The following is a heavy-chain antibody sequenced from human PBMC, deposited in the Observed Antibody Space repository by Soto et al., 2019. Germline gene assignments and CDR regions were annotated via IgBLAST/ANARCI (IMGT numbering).Heavy chain of an antibody. CDR3: AKDKGRSGSYYNPFCMDV. D-gene: IGHD3-10*01. V-gene: IGHV3-23*01. CDR2: ISGSGGST. Sequence: GGSLRLSCAASGFTFSSYAMSWVRQAPGKGLEWVSAISGSGGSTYYADSAKGRFTISRDNSKNTLYLQMNSLRAEDTAVYYCAKDKGRSGSYYNPFCMDVWGQGTTVTV. CDR1: GFTFSSYA. J-gene: IGHJ6*02.